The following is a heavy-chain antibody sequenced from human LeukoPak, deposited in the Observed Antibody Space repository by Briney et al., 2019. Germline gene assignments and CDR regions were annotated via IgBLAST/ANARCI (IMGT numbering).Heavy chain of an antibody. CDR1: GGSISSGGYY. CDR3: ARVGYSGSPLFDY. J-gene: IGHJ4*02. V-gene: IGHV4-31*03. CDR2: IYYSGST. D-gene: IGHD1-26*01. Sequence: SETLSLTCTVSGGSISSGGYYWSWIRQHPGKGLERIGYIYYSGSTYYNPSLKSRVTISVDTSKNQFSLKLSSVTAADTAVYYCARVGYSGSPLFDYWGQGTLVTVSS.